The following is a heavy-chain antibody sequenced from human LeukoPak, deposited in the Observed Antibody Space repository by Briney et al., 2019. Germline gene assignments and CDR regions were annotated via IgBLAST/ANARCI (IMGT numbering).Heavy chain of an antibody. V-gene: IGHV3-48*01. CDR1: GFSFNSYA. Sequence: GGSLRLSCAASGFSFNSYAMNWIRQAPGKGLEWVSYISSSGSIYYADSVKGRFTISRDNSKNTLYLQMNSLRAEDTAVYYCAKYGGYSYGSIDYWGQGTLVTVSS. CDR3: AKYGGYSYGSIDY. J-gene: IGHJ4*02. D-gene: IGHD5-18*01. CDR2: ISSSGSI.